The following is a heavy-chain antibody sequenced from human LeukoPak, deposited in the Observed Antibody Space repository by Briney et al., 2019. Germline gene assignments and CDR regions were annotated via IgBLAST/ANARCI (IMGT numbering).Heavy chain of an antibody. CDR3: ANHQLPFDWLPT. V-gene: IGHV3-23*01. CDR1: GSIFSNHA. Sequence: GGSLRLSCAASGSIFSNHAMSWVRQAPGEGLEWVSGITGSGGSTDYADSVEGRVTISRANSKNTLYLQINSLRAEDTAVYYCANHQLPFDWLPTGGQGALVTVPS. J-gene: IGHJ4*02. CDR2: ITGSGGST. D-gene: IGHD3-9*01.